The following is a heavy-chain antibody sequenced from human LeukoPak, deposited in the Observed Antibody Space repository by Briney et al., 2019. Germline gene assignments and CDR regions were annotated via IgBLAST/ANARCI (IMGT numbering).Heavy chain of an antibody. Sequence: SETLSLTCAVSGDSISSNYWWTWVRQPPGKGLEWIGEIHHSGSTNYSPSLKSRFTVSVDNSRNDFSLSLTSVSAADTAVYYCARATYYYDSSGYWTLEFDFDIWGQGTMVTVSS. CDR3: ARATYYYDSSGYWTLEFDFDI. J-gene: IGHJ3*02. CDR1: GDSISSNYW. D-gene: IGHD3-22*01. CDR2: IHHSGST. V-gene: IGHV4-4*02.